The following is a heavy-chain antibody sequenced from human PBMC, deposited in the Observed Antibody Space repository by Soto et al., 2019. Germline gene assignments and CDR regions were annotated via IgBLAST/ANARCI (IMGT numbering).Heavy chain of an antibody. J-gene: IGHJ4*02. V-gene: IGHV3-23*01. Sequence: EVQLLESGGGLVQPGGSLRLSCAASGFTFSSYAMSWVRQAPGKGLEWVSAISGSGGSTYYADSVKGRFTISRDNSKNTLYLQMNSMRAEDTAVYYCATDKGIGYSSFPTKFDYWGQGTLVTVSS. CDR3: ATDKGIGYSSFPTKFDY. CDR2: ISGSGGST. D-gene: IGHD6-13*01. CDR1: GFTFSSYA.